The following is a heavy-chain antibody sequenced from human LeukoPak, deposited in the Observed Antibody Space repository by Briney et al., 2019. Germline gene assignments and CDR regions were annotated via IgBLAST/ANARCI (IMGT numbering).Heavy chain of an antibody. J-gene: IGHJ4*02. CDR1: GGSISSSSYY. Sequence: PSETLSLTCTVSGGSISSSSYYRGWIRQPPGKGLEWIGSIYYSGSTYYNPSHKSRVTISVDTSKNQFSLKLSSVTAADTAVYYCASLGLAIYYFDYWGQGTLVTVSS. CDR2: IYYSGST. CDR3: ASLGLAIYYFDY. D-gene: IGHD3/OR15-3a*01. V-gene: IGHV4-39*01.